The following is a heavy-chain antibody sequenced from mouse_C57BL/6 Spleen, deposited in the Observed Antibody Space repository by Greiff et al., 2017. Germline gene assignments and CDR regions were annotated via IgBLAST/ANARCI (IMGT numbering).Heavy chain of an antibody. Sequence: VQVVESGPGLVQPSQSLSITCTVSGFSLTSYGVHWVRQSPGKGLEWLGVIWSGGSTDYTAAFISRLSISKDNSKSQVFFKMNSLQADDTAIYYCASTTVVADYAMDYWGQGTSVTVSS. CDR2: IWSGGST. CDR3: ASTTVVADYAMDY. CDR1: GFSLTSYG. D-gene: IGHD1-1*01. V-gene: IGHV2-2*01. J-gene: IGHJ4*01.